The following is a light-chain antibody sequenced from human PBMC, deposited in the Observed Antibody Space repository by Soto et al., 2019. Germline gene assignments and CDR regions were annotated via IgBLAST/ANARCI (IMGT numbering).Light chain of an antibody. CDR1: QSISSW. Sequence: DIQMTQSPSTLPAAVEDRVTITWRASQSISSWLAWYQQKPGKAPKLLIYDASSLESGVPSRFSGSGSGTEFTLTISSLQPDDFATYYCQQYNSYSRTFGQGTKVDIK. CDR2: DAS. J-gene: IGKJ1*01. V-gene: IGKV1-5*01. CDR3: QQYNSYSRT.